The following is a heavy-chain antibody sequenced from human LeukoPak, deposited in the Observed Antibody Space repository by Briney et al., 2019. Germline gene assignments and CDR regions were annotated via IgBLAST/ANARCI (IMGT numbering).Heavy chain of an antibody. V-gene: IGHV7-4-1*02. CDR2: INTNTGNP. J-gene: IGHJ3*02. Sequence: GASVKVSCKASGYTFTSYAMNWVRQAPGRGLEWMGWINTNTGNPTYAQGFTGRFVFSLDASVSTAYLQISSLKAEDTAVYYCARVGTTDAFDIWGQGTMVTVSS. CDR3: ARVGTTDAFDI. D-gene: IGHD1-14*01. CDR1: GYTFTSYA.